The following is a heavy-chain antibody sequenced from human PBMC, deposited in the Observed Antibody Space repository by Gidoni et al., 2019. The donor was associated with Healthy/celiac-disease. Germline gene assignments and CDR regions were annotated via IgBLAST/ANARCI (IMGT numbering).Heavy chain of an antibody. CDR2: ISYDGSNK. J-gene: IGHJ6*02. D-gene: IGHD5-18*01. CDR3: ARGGYSYGSTYYYYYGMDV. CDR1: GFTFGSYA. V-gene: IGHV3-30-3*01. Sequence: QVQLVESGGGVVQPGRSLRLSCAASGFTFGSYAMHWVRQAPGKGLEWGEVISYDGSNKYYADSVKGRFTISRDNSKNTLYLQMNSLRAEDTAVYYCARGGYSYGSTYYYYYGMDVWGQGTTVTVSS.